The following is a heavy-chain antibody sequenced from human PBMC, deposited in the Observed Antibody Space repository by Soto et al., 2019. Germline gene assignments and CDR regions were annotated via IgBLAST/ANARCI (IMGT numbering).Heavy chain of an antibody. Sequence: EAQLVESGGGLVTPGESLRLSCVASGFTFSNAWMSWVRQVPGKGLEWIGRITSKSAGATTAYAAPVTGRFTVSRDDLNNTLYLQVNSLKTEDTGIYYCYTEHTLFMAHWGQGTLVTVSS. CDR1: GFTFSNAW. CDR2: ITSKSAGATT. J-gene: IGHJ4*02. V-gene: IGHV3-15*01. CDR3: YTEHTLFMAH.